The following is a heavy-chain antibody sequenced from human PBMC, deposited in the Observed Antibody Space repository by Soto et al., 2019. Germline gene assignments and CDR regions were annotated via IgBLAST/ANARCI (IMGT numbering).Heavy chain of an antibody. Sequence: SETLSLTCTVSGASITSYYWNWIRQPPGKGLEWIGYMYYSVNTNYNPSVKSRVTISIDTSKHQFSLKLRSVTAADTAVFYCAGLYPYESSGYHLNYWGQGALVTVSS. D-gene: IGHD3-22*01. V-gene: IGHV4-59*08. CDR3: AGLYPYESSGYHLNY. J-gene: IGHJ4*02. CDR1: GASITSYY. CDR2: MYYSVNT.